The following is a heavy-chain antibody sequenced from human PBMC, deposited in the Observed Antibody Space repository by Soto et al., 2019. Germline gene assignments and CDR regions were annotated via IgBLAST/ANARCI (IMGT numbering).Heavy chain of an antibody. V-gene: IGHV1-18*01. CDR1: GYTFTSYG. Sequence: QVPLVQSGAEVKKPGASVKVSCKASGYTFTSYGISWVRQAPGPGLEWMGWISAYNGNTNYAQKLQGRVTMTTDTSTSTAYMELRSLRSDDTAVYYCARDHRRDYYDSSGYIIFDYWGQGTLVTVAS. CDR3: ARDHRRDYYDSSGYIIFDY. CDR2: ISAYNGNT. J-gene: IGHJ4*02. D-gene: IGHD3-22*01.